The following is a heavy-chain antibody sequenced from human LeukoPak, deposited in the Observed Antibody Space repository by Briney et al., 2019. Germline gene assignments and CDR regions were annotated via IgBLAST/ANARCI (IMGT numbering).Heavy chain of an antibody. Sequence: GGSLRLSCAASGFTFSSYSMNWVRQAPGKGLEWVSSISSSSSYIYYADSVKGRFTTSRDNAKNSLYLQMNSLRAEDTAVYYCARDLTYYYGSGRLYYYGMDVWGKGTTVTVSS. CDR1: GFTFSSYS. CDR2: ISSSSSYI. D-gene: IGHD3-10*01. CDR3: ARDLTYYYGSGRLYYYGMDV. J-gene: IGHJ6*04. V-gene: IGHV3-21*01.